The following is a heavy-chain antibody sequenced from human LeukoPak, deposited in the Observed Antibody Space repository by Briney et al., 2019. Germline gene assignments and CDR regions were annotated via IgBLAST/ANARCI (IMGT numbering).Heavy chain of an antibody. CDR1: GFTFSSYA. CDR3: AKGSSSWHDAFDI. V-gene: IGHV3-23*01. CDR2: ISGSGGST. D-gene: IGHD6-13*01. Sequence: GGSLRLSCAASGFTFSSYAMSWVRQAPGKGLEWVSAISGSGGSTYYADSVKGRFTISRDNSKNTLYLQMNSLRAEGTAVYYCAKGSSSWHDAFDIRGQGTMVTVSS. J-gene: IGHJ3*02.